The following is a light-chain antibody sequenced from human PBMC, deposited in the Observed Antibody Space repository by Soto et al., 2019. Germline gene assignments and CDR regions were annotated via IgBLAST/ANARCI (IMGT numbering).Light chain of an antibody. J-gene: IGKJ1*01. V-gene: IGKV1-5*01. CDR3: QQYTNTNNPWM. Sequence: DIRVTQSPPTLSASVGDGVTSTCRASQTITTWMAWYQQKPGKAPKLLVYDASTLQSGVATRFSGSGSGTEFTLIISGLQPEDSATYYCQQYTNTNNPWMFGQGTKVDIK. CDR2: DAS. CDR1: QTITTW.